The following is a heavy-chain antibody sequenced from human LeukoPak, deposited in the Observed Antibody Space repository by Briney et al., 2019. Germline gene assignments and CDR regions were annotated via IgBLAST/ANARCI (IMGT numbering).Heavy chain of an antibody. Sequence: GGSLRLSCAASGFTFSSYWMTWARQAPGKGLEWVAYIQYDGSNEQYADSVKGRFSISRDSSKNILYLQMNSLRAEDTAVYYCAKDRCSNGVGCYYYYMDVWGKGTTVTISS. CDR3: AKDRCSNGVGCYYYYMDV. D-gene: IGHD2-8*01. V-gene: IGHV3-30*02. CDR1: GFTFSSYW. J-gene: IGHJ6*03. CDR2: IQYDGSNE.